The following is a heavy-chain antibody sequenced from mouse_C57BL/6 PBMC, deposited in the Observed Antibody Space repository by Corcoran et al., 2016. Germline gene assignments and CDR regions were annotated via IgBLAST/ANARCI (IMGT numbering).Heavy chain of an antibody. CDR1: GYTFTTYG. J-gene: IGHJ4*01. CDR3: ARLGLTGSSMDY. CDR2: INTYSGVP. V-gene: IGHV9-3*01. D-gene: IGHD4-1*01. Sequence: QIQLVQSGPELKKPGETVKISCKASGYTFTTYGMSWVKQAPGKGLKWMDWINTYSGVPTYADDFKGRFAFSLETSASTAYLQINNLKNEDTATYFCARLGLTGSSMDYWGQGTSVTVSS.